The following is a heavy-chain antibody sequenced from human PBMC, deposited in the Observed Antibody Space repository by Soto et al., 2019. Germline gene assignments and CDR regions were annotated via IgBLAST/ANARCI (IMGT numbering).Heavy chain of an antibody. Sequence: PGGSLRLSCATSGFTFSNYRMNWVRESPGQGLEWVASISGSGKDTFYRDSVKGRFTISRDNAESSLVLQMNSLTVDDTAVYHCARVHLVRTSSYYCGMDVWGPGTTVTVSS. CDR3: ARVHLVRTSSYYCGMDV. J-gene: IGHJ6*02. V-gene: IGHV3-21*06. CDR1: GFTFSNYR. CDR2: ISGSGKDT. D-gene: IGHD6-6*01.